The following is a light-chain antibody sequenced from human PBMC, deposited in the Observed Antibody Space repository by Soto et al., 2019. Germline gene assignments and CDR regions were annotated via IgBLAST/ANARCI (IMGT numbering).Light chain of an antibody. J-gene: IGKJ3*01. CDR2: DAS. V-gene: IGKV3-11*01. CDR1: QSVSSY. Sequence: EIVLTQSPATLSLSPGERATLSCRASQSVSSYLAWYQQKPGQAPRLLIYDASNRATGIPARFSGSGSGTAFTLTISSLEPEDFAVYYCQQSFSTPLFTFGPGTKVEIK. CDR3: QQSFSTPLFT.